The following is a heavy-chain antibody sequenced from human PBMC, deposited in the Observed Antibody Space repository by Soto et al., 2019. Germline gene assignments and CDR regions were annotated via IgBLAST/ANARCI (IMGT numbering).Heavy chain of an antibody. CDR1: VFTFSSYS. J-gene: IGHJ4*02. Sequence: PGWSLRLSCAASVFTFSSYSMSWFRQAPGKGLEWVSGFRSGGDDDTTYYADSVRGRFTISRDNSKNTLFLQMNSLRAEDTAIYYCAKKVNSGSGSQFFDYWGQGTLVTVSS. D-gene: IGHD3-10*01. CDR2: FRSGGDDDTT. V-gene: IGHV3-23*01. CDR3: AKKVNSGSGSQFFDY.